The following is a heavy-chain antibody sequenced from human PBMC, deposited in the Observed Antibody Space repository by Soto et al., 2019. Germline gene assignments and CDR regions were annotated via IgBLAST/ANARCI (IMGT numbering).Heavy chain of an antibody. V-gene: IGHV3-7*01. Sequence: PGGSLRLSCAASGFTFSSYWMSWVRQAPGKGLEWVANIKQDGSEKYYVDSVKGRFTISRDIAKNSLYLQMNSLRTEDTAVYYCAKSPNFYCSSYHCYKYYFDYWGQGTLVTVSS. CDR3: AKSPNFYCSSYHCYKYYFDY. CDR1: GFTFSSYW. D-gene: IGHD2-2*01. CDR2: IKQDGSEK. J-gene: IGHJ4*02.